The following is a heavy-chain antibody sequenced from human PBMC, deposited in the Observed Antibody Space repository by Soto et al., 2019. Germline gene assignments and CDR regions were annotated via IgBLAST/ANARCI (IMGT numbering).Heavy chain of an antibody. CDR2: ISAYNGNT. CDR1: GYTFTSYG. CDR3: ARDLYYDFWSGNINWFDP. J-gene: IGHJ5*02. V-gene: IGHV1-18*01. Sequence: ASVKVSYKASGYTFTSYGISWVRQAPGQGLEWMGWISAYNGNTNYAQKLQGRVTMTTDTSTSTAYMELRSLRSDDTAVYYCARDLYYDFWSGNINWFDPWGQGTLVTVSS. D-gene: IGHD3-3*01.